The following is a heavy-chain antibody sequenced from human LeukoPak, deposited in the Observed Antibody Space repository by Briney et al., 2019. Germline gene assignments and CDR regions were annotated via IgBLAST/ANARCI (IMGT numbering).Heavy chain of an antibody. CDR1: GGSISSYY. CDR2: IYYSGST. CDR3: ARWNVAGLFDY. D-gene: IGHD1-1*01. V-gene: IGHV4-59*01. Sequence: PSETLSLTYTVSGGSISSYYWSWIRQPPGKGLEWIGYIYYSGSTNYNPSLKSRVTISVDTSKNQFSLKLSSVTAADTAVYYCARWNVAGLFDYWGQGTLVTVSS. J-gene: IGHJ4*02.